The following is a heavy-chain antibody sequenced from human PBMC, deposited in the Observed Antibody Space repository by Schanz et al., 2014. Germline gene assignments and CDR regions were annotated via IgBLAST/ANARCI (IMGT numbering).Heavy chain of an antibody. D-gene: IGHD3-10*01. V-gene: IGHV1-8*01. J-gene: IGHJ4*02. CDR3: ATGPSGSLDY. CDR1: GYTFTSYD. Sequence: QVQLIQSGAEVKKPGASVKVSCTASGYTFTSYDINWVRQAPGQGLEWLGWMNPNSGNPGFAQKFRGRVTMTRNTSMSTAYIELHILTSEDTAVYYCATGPSGSLDYWGQGTLVTVSS. CDR2: MNPNSGNP.